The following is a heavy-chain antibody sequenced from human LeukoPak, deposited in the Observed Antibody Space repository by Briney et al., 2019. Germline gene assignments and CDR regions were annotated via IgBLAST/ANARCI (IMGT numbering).Heavy chain of an antibody. CDR1: GFTFSSYG. Sequence: PGGSLRLSCAASGFTFSSYGMHWVRQAPGKGLEWVAVISYDGSNKYYADSVKGRFTISRDNSKNTLYLQMNSLRAEDTAVYYCAKGAVVRWLQFGFDYWGQGTLVTVSS. CDR2: ISYDGSNK. J-gene: IGHJ4*02. D-gene: IGHD5-24*01. V-gene: IGHV3-30*18. CDR3: AKGAVVRWLQFGFDY.